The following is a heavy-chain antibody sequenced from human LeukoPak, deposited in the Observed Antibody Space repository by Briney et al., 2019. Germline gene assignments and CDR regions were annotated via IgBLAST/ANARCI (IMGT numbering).Heavy chain of an antibody. Sequence: GGSLRLSCAASGFTFSRYWMSWVRQPPGSGLEWVATIKHDGSEKYYLDPVKGRFTISRDNSKNTLYLQMNSLRAEDTAVYYCAKEWLYSRSWYALDVWGQGTTVTVSS. J-gene: IGHJ6*02. D-gene: IGHD6-13*01. CDR1: GFTFSRYW. V-gene: IGHV3-7*03. CDR3: AKEWLYSRSWYALDV. CDR2: IKHDGSEK.